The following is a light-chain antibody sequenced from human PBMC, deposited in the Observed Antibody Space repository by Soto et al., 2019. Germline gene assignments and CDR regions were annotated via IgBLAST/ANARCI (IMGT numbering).Light chain of an antibody. V-gene: IGKV1-27*01. J-gene: IGKJ1*01. Sequence: PSFLSSSLGDRVNVTCRARQGISNYLAWYQHKPGKVPKLLIYGASTLQSRVPSRFSGSGSGADFTLAISSLQPEDSATYYCLQDINYPWTFGQGTKVDIK. CDR1: QGISNY. CDR2: GAS. CDR3: LQDINYPWT.